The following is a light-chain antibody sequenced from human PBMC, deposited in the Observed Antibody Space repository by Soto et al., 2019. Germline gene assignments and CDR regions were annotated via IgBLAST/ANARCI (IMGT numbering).Light chain of an antibody. J-gene: IGLJ1*01. CDR3: CSYAGSSTLEV. V-gene: IGLV2-11*01. Sequence: QSALTQPRSVSGSPGQSVTISCTGTSSDVGGYNYVSWYQQHPGKAPKVMIYDVNKRPSGVPDRFSGAKSGNTASLTISGLQAEDEADYYCCSYAGSSTLEVFGTGTKLTVL. CDR1: SSDVGGYNY. CDR2: DVN.